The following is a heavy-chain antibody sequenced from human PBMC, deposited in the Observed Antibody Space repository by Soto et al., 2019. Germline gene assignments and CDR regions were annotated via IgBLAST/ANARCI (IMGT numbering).Heavy chain of an antibody. J-gene: IGHJ1*01. CDR1: GGSISSSSYY. CDR3: ASPPYYYDSSGYPAEYFQH. D-gene: IGHD3-22*01. CDR2: IYYSGST. Sequence: PSETLSLTCTVSGGSISSSSYYWGWIRQPPGKGLEWIGSIYYSGSTYYNPSLKSRVTISVDTSKNQFSLKLSSVTAADTAVYYCASPPYYYDSSGYPAEYFQHWGQGILVTVSS. V-gene: IGHV4-39*01.